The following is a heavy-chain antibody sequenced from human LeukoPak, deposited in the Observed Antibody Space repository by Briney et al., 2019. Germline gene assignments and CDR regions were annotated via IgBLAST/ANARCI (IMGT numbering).Heavy chain of an antibody. CDR3: ARDQYGDFLVRYGMDI. D-gene: IGHD2-21*02. CDR1: GFTFSSYA. Sequence: GGSLRLSCAASGFTFSSYAMHWVRQAPGKGLEWVAVISYDGSNKYYADSVKGRFTISRDNSKNTLYLQMNSLRAEDTAVYYCARDQYGDFLVRYGMDIWGQGTTVTVS. CDR2: ISYDGSNK. V-gene: IGHV3-30*04. J-gene: IGHJ6*02.